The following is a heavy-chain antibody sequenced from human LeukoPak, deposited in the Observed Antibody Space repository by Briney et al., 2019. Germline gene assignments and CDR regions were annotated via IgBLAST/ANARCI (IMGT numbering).Heavy chain of an antibody. D-gene: IGHD2-2*01. CDR3: ARDCDGRTGCYVRDY. V-gene: IGHV3-21*06. CDR2: IDSSGGYM. CDR1: GFTFNTYS. J-gene: IGHJ4*02. Sequence: PGGSLRLSCEASGFTFNTYSMNWARQAPGKGLEWVSSIDSSGGYMFYADSVKGRFIISRDNAKDSLYLQMNSLRGEDTAVYYCARDCDGRTGCYVRDYWGQGTPVTVSS.